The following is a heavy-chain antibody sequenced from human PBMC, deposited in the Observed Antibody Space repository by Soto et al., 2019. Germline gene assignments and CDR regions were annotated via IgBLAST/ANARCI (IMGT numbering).Heavy chain of an antibody. CDR3: TTTYYYDSSGYYQRPFYYGMDV. Sequence: GGSLRLSCAASGFTFSGSAMHWVRQASGKGLEWVGRIRSKANSYATAYAASVKGRFTISRDDSKNTAYLQMNSLKTEDTAVYYCTTTYYYDSSGYYQRPFYYGMDVWGQGTTVTVSS. D-gene: IGHD3-22*01. J-gene: IGHJ6*02. V-gene: IGHV3-73*01. CDR1: GFTFSGSA. CDR2: IRSKANSYAT.